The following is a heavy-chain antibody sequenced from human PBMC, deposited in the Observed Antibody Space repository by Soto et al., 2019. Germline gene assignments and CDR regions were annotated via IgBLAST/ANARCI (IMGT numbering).Heavy chain of an antibody. CDR2: IIPIFGTA. Sequence: QVQLVQSGAEVKTPGSSVKVSCKASGGIFTRYDIRWVRQAPGQGLEWMGAIIPIFGTANYAQKFQGRVTITADATTSTAYMELSSLRSEDTAMYYCAINEGRDVSTFDDWGQGTLVTVSS. CDR1: GGIFTRYD. V-gene: IGHV1-69*01. D-gene: IGHD3-10*02. CDR3: AINEGRDVSTFDD. J-gene: IGHJ4*02.